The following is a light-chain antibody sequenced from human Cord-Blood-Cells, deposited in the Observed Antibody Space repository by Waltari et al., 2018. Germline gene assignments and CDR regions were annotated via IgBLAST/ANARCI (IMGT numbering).Light chain of an antibody. CDR3: QQRSNWIT. Sequence: EIVLTQSPATLSLSPGESATLSGRASQSVSSYLAWYQQKPGQAPRLLIYDASNRATGIPARFSGSGSGTDFTLTISSLEPEDFAVYYCQQRSNWITFGQGTRLEIK. J-gene: IGKJ5*01. V-gene: IGKV3-11*01. CDR1: QSVSSY. CDR2: DAS.